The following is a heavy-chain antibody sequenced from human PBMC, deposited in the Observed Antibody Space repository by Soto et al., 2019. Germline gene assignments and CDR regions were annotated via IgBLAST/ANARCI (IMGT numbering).Heavy chain of an antibody. Sequence: QVQLVQSGAEVKKPGSSVKVSCKASGGTFSSYAISWVRQAPGQGLEWMGGIIPIFGTANYAQKFQGRVTITADESTSTAYMEMSSLRSKDTAVYYCARVKYYDFWSGYYIFDYWGQGTLVTVSS. CDR1: GGTFSSYA. V-gene: IGHV1-69*01. D-gene: IGHD3-3*01. CDR2: IIPIFGTA. J-gene: IGHJ4*02. CDR3: ARVKYYDFWSGYYIFDY.